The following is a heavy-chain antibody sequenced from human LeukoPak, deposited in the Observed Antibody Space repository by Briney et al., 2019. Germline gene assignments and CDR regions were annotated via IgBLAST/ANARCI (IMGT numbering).Heavy chain of an antibody. CDR3: ARDRWIFGVVTDYYMDV. Sequence: GGSLRLSCAASGFSFSNYRMNWVRQAPGKGLEWVSSISSSSSTIYYADSVKGRFTISRDNAKNSLYLQMNTLRAEDTAVYYCARDRWIFGVVTDYYMDVWGIGTTVTVSS. D-gene: IGHD3-3*01. CDR1: GFSFSNYR. V-gene: IGHV3-48*01. J-gene: IGHJ6*03. CDR2: ISSSSSTI.